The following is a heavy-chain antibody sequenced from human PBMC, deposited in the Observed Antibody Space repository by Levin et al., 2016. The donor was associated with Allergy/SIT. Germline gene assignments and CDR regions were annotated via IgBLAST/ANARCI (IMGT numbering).Heavy chain of an antibody. CDR1: GFTFSSYA. V-gene: IGHV3-23*01. Sequence: GESLKISCAASGFTFSSYAMSWVRQAPGKGLEWVSAISGSGGSTYYADSVKGRFTISRDNSKNTLYLQMNSLRAEDTAVYYCAKQGSYYDSSALVIDYWGQGTLVTVSS. J-gene: IGHJ4*02. CDR3: AKQGSYYDSSALVIDY. CDR2: ISGSGGST. D-gene: IGHD3-22*01.